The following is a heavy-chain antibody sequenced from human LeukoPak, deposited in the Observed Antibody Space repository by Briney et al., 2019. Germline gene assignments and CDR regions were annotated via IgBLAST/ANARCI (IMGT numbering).Heavy chain of an antibody. V-gene: IGHV3-21*06. CDR2: ISSSSGYI. J-gene: IGHJ4*02. D-gene: IGHD5-24*01. CDR3: AGDDEKATKPFDN. CDR1: GFTFSSYS. Sequence: PGGSLRLSCAASGFTFSSYSMNWVRLAPGKGLEWVSSISSSSGYIYYTDSVKGRFTISRDNAKNSLYLHMNSLRAEDTAVYYCAGDDEKATKPFDNWGQGTLVTVSS.